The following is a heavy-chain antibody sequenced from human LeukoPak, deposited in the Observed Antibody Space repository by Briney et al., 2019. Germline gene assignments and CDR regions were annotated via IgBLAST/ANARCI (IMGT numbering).Heavy chain of an antibody. CDR2: ISAYNGNT. D-gene: IGHD6-13*01. CDR1: GYTFTSYY. Sequence: ASVKVSCKASGYTFTSYYMHWVRQAPGQGLEWMGWISAYNGNTNYAQKLQGRVTMTTDTSTSTAYMELRSLRSDDTAVYYCARDLSYIAAAGRGFDYWGQGTLVTVSS. J-gene: IGHJ4*02. V-gene: IGHV1-18*04. CDR3: ARDLSYIAAAGRGFDY.